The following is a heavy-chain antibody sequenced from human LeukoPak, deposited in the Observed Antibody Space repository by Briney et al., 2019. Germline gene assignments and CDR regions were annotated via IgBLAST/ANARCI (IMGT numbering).Heavy chain of an antibody. J-gene: IGHJ4*02. V-gene: IGHV3-23*01. D-gene: IGHD3-10*01. Sequence: GGSLRLSCEASGFNFGDYAMSWVRQAPGKGLEWVSAISGSGGSTYYADSVKGRFTISRDNSKNTLYLQMNSLRAEDTAVYYCARDALWFGELSPYYFDYWGQGTLVTVSS. CDR1: GFNFGDYA. CDR3: ARDALWFGELSPYYFDY. CDR2: ISGSGGST.